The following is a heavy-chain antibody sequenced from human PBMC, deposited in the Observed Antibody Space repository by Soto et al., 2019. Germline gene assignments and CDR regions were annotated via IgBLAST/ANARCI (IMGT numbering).Heavy chain of an antibody. D-gene: IGHD2-2*01. J-gene: IGHJ4*02. Sequence: EVQLLESGGGLVQPGGSLRLSCAASGSTFSTYAMTWVRQAPGKGLEWVSIISSSGGSTNYADSVKGRFIISRDNSKNALYLQMNSLRAEDTAVYYCASGPGYCSSTNCWALSYSWGRGTQVTVSS. V-gene: IGHV3-23*01. CDR3: ASGPGYCSSTNCWALSYS. CDR1: GSTFSTYA. CDR2: ISSSGGST.